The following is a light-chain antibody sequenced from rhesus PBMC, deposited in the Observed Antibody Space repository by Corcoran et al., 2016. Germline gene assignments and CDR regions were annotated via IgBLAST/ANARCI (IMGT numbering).Light chain of an antibody. CDR2: EAS. V-gene: IGKV1-25*01. J-gene: IGKJ3*01. CDR3: QKYYSTPFT. Sequence: DIQMTQSPSSLSASVGNTVTITCRASRGVTNDLAWYQQKPGEAPKLLIYEASSLQSGIPSRFSGGGSGTDFTLTVSSLQSEDSASYYCQKYYSTPFTFGPGTKLDIK. CDR1: RGVTND.